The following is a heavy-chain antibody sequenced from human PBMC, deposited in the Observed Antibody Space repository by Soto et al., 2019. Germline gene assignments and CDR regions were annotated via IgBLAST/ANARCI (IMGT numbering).Heavy chain of an antibody. CDR1: GYTFTSYY. D-gene: IGHD2-15*01. CDR2: INPSDGST. CDR3: ARDLSRGYCSGGSCYSSKDYYYYYGMDV. Sequence: GASVKVSWKTSGYTFTSYYMHWVRQAPGQGLEWMGIINPSDGSTSYAQKFQGRVTMTRDTSTSTVYMELSSLRSEDTAVYYCARDLSRGYCSGGSCYSSKDYYYYYGMDVCGQGTTVTVSS. J-gene: IGHJ6*02. V-gene: IGHV1-46*01.